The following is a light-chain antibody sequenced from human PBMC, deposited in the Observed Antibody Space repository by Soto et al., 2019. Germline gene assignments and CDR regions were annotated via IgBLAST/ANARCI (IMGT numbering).Light chain of an antibody. J-gene: IGKJ3*01. Sequence: DIQMTQSPSSLSASIGDRVAITCRASQSVSKYLNWYQQKPGKAPKLLIFDASSLQSGVPSRFSGSGSGTDFTLTISSLQPEDFATYYCQQSYITPPTFGPGTKVDIK. CDR1: QSVSKY. V-gene: IGKV1-39*01. CDR2: DAS. CDR3: QQSYITPPT.